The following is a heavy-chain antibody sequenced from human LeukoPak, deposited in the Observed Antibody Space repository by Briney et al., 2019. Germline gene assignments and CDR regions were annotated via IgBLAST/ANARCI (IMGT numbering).Heavy chain of an antibody. CDR1: GYTFTSYG. D-gene: IGHD3-3*01. J-gene: IGHJ4*02. Sequence: ASVKVSCKASGYTFTSYGISWVRQAPGQGLEWMGWISAYNGNTNYAQKLQGRVTMTTDTSTSTAYMELRSLRSDDTAVYYCARADSYYDIWSGYYRNFGYFDYWGQGTLVTVSS. CDR2: ISAYNGNT. V-gene: IGHV1-18*01. CDR3: ARADSYYDIWSGYYRNFGYFDY.